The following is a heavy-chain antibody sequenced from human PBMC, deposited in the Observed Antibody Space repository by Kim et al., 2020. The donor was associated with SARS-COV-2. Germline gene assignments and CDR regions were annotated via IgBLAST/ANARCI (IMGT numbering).Heavy chain of an antibody. CDR3: ARSNSAAGRNFDY. V-gene: IGHV3-66*01. D-gene: IGHD2-15*01. CDR1: GFTFSSNY. J-gene: IGHJ4*02. Sequence: GGSLRLSCAASGFTFSSNYMSWVRQAPGKGLEWVSLIYSAGSPSYADSVKGRFSISRDNSMNTLYLQMNSLRAEDTAVYYCARSNSAAGRNFDYWGQGTL. CDR2: IYSAGSP.